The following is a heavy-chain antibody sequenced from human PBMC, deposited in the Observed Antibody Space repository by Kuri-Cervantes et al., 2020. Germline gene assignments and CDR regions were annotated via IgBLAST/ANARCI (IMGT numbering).Heavy chain of an antibody. D-gene: IGHD3-10*01. J-gene: IGHJ4*02. Sequence: GESLKISCAASGFRFISYWMTWVRQAPGKGLEWVANIKQDGSEKYYVGSVKGRFTISRDNAKNSMYLQMNSLRAEDTAVYYCATEGYGSGSYPTDYWGQGTLVTVSS. CDR2: IKQDGSEK. CDR3: ATEGYGSGSYPTDY. CDR1: GFRFISYW. V-gene: IGHV3-7*01.